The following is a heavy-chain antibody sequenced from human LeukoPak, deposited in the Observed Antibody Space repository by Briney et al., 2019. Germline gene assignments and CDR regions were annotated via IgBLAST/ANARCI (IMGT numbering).Heavy chain of an antibody. CDR1: GGSISSSSSY. J-gene: IGHJ4*02. CDR2: IYYSGST. V-gene: IGHV4-39*07. CDR3: ARDRYYYDSSGPLFDY. D-gene: IGHD3-22*01. Sequence: SETLSLTCTVSGGSISSSSSYWGWIRQPPGKGLEWIGSIYYSGSTYYNPSLKSRVTMSVDTSKNQFSLKLSSVTAADTAVYYCARDRYYYDSSGPLFDYWGQGTLVTVSS.